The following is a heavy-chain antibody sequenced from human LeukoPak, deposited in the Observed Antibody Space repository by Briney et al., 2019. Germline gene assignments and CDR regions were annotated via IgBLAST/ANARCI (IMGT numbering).Heavy chain of an antibody. V-gene: IGHV4-39*01. CDR1: GGSISSSSYY. CDR3: AKSGGYGLIDY. D-gene: IGHD1-26*01. Sequence: SETLSLTCTVSGGSISSSSYYWGWIRQPPGKGLEWIGSIYYSGSTYYNASLESRVTISIDTSKNQFSLKMNSVTAADTAMYYCAKSGGYGLIDYWGQGTLVTVSS. J-gene: IGHJ4*02. CDR2: IYYSGST.